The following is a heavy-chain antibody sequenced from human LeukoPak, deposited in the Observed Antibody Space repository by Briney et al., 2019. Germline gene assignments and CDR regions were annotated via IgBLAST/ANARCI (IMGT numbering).Heavy chain of an antibody. J-gene: IGHJ4*02. CDR3: ARGQLSSGSFDY. V-gene: IGHV1-46*01. Sequence: GASVKVSCKASGYTFTSYFMHWMRQAPGQGLEWMGIINPSGGSTTYARKFQGRVTMTRDTSTSTVYMELNSLRSEDTALYYCARGQLSSGSFDYWGQGTLVTVSS. D-gene: IGHD6-25*01. CDR1: GYTFTSYF. CDR2: INPSGGST.